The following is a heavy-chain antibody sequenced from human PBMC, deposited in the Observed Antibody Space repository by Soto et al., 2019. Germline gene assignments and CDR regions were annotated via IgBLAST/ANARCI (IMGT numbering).Heavy chain of an antibody. CDR3: ASNYYGILTGYYYVFDD. CDR1: SGSISSSNW. CDR2: IYHSGST. J-gene: IGHJ4*02. Sequence: QVQLQQSGPGLVKPSGTLSLTCAVSSGSISSSNWWSWVRQPPGKGLEWMGEIYHSGSTHYNPSLKSRVTKSVVKSKNQCPLKLSSVTAAETAVYYCASNYYGILTGYYYVFDDWGQGTLVTVSS. D-gene: IGHD3-9*01. V-gene: IGHV4-4*02.